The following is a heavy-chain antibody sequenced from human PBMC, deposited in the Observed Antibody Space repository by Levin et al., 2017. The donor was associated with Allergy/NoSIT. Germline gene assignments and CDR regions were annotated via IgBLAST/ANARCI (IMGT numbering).Heavy chain of an antibody. CDR2: ISRSGGTK. Sequence: PGGSLRLSCAASGFTFSSYEMNWVRQAPGKGLEWVSYISRSGGTKYYADSVKGRFTISRDNAKNSLYLQMNSLRAEDTAVYYCARPLYKSDWDEAFDIWGPGTMVTVSS. V-gene: IGHV3-48*03. CDR3: ARPLYKSDWDEAFDI. J-gene: IGHJ3*02. CDR1: GFTFSSYE. D-gene: IGHD6-19*01.